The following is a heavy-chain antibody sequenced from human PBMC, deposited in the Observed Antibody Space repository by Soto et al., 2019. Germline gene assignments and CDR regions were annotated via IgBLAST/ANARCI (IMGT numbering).Heavy chain of an antibody. CDR1: RGSIGSYY. J-gene: IGHJ4*02. Sequence: QVQLQESGPGLVKPSGTLSLTCSVFRGSIGSYYWSWIRQPPGKGPEWIGNIHYSGSTNYNPSRKSRVTISVDTSKNQFSLKLSSVTAADTAVYYCARVGGYYGDYPNFDYWGRGTLVTVSS. D-gene: IGHD4-17*01. V-gene: IGHV4-59*01. CDR3: ARVGGYYGDYPNFDY. CDR2: IHYSGST.